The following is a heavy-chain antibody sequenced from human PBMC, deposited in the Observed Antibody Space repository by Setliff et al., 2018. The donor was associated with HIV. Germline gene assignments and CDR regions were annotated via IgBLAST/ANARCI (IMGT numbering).Heavy chain of an antibody. CDR3: ARPLTTSYNFWGDAFAT. V-gene: IGHV4-59*08. Sequence: SETLSLTCTVSNGSISSHYWSWIRQPPGKGLEWIGNMYYSGSTNYNPSLKSRVTISVDRSQNHFSLKLSSVTAADTAVYYCARPLTTSYNFWGDAFATWGQGTMVTVS. J-gene: IGHJ3*02. CDR2: MYYSGST. CDR1: NGSISSHY. D-gene: IGHD3-3*01.